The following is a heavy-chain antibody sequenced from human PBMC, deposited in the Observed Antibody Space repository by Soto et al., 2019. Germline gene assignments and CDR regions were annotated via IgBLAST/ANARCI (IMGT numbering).Heavy chain of an antibody. J-gene: IGHJ4*02. CDR3: AKGRFWSGYDFDY. Sequence: PGGSLRLSCAASGFTFDDYAMHWVRQAPGKGLEWVSGISWNSGSIGYADSVKGRFTISRDNAKNSLYLQMNSLRAEDTALYYCAKGRFWSGYDFDYWGQGT. CDR1: GFTFDDYA. CDR2: ISWNSGSI. D-gene: IGHD3-3*01. V-gene: IGHV3-9*01.